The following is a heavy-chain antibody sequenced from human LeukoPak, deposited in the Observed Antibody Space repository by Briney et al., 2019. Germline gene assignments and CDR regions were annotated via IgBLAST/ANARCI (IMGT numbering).Heavy chain of an antibody. J-gene: IGHJ3*02. Sequence: ASVKVSCKASGYTFTSYGISWVRQAPGQGLEWMGWISSYNGNTNYAQKLQGRVTMTTDTSTSTAYMERRSLRSDDTAVYCCARGAYCGGDCLPHDAFDIWGQGTMVTVSS. D-gene: IGHD2-21*01. V-gene: IGHV1-18*01. CDR3: ARGAYCGGDCLPHDAFDI. CDR2: ISSYNGNT. CDR1: GYTFTSYG.